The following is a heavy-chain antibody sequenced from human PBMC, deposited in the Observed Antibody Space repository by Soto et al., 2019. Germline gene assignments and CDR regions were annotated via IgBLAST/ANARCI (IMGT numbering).Heavy chain of an antibody. CDR2: INHSGST. D-gene: IGHD3-9*01. Sequence: QVQLQQWGAGLLKPSETLSLTCAVYGGSFSGYYWSWIRQPPGKGLEWIGEINHSGSTNYNPSLKSRVTISVDTSKNQFSLKLSSVTAADTAVYYCARAQVYYDILTGYYNTYWYFDPWGRGTLVTVSS. CDR3: ARAQVYYDILTGYYNTYWYFDP. V-gene: IGHV4-34*01. CDR1: GGSFSGYY. J-gene: IGHJ2*01.